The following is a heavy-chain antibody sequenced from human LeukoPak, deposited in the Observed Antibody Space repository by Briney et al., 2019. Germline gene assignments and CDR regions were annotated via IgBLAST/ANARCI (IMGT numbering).Heavy chain of an antibody. J-gene: IGHJ1*01. CDR3: ARPRGYDSSGYYGYFQH. CDR1: GYTFTSYA. V-gene: IGHV1-18*01. D-gene: IGHD3-22*01. CDR2: ISAYNGNT. Sequence: GASVKVSCKGSGYTFTSYAMNWVRQAPGQGLEWMGWISAYNGNTNYAQKLQGRVTMTTDTSTSTAYMELRSLRSDDTAVYYCARPRGYDSSGYYGYFQHWGQGTLVTVSS.